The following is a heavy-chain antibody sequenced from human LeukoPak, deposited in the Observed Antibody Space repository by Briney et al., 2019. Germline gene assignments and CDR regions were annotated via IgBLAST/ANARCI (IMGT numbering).Heavy chain of an antibody. D-gene: IGHD5-12*01. J-gene: IGHJ4*02. CDR1: GYTFTGYY. Sequence: ASVKVSCKASGYTFTGYYMHWVRQAPGQGLEWMGWINPNSGGTNYAQKFQGRVTMTRDTSISTAYMELSRLRSDDTAVCYCARDQGDIVATRNFDYWGQGTLVTVSS. CDR3: ARDQGDIVATRNFDY. CDR2: INPNSGGT. V-gene: IGHV1-2*02.